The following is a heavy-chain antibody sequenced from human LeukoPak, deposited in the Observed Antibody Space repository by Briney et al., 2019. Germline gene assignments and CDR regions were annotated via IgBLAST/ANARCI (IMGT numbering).Heavy chain of an antibody. D-gene: IGHD4-17*01. V-gene: IGHV3-23*01. CDR1: GCTFSSYD. J-gene: IGHJ3*02. CDR3: AKVWGDYLTVGAFDI. Sequence: GGSLRLSCAASGCTFSSYDMSWVRQAPGKGLEWVSAISGSGGSTYYADSVKGRFTIPRDNSKNPLDLQMNSLRAEDTAVYYCAKVWGDYLTVGAFDIWGQGTMGPVSS. CDR2: ISGSGGST.